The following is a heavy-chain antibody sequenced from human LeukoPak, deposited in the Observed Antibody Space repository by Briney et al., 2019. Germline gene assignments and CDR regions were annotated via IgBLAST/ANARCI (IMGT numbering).Heavy chain of an antibody. V-gene: IGHV4-34*01. J-gene: IGHJ3*02. D-gene: IGHD2-15*01. CDR1: GGSFSGYY. Sequence: SETLSLTCAVYGGSFSGYYWTWIRQSPGKGLEWIGEINHTGGTNYNPSLKSRVTISVDTSKNQFSLKLSSVTAADTAVYYCARGVVEGAFDIWGQGTMVTVPS. CDR3: ARGVVEGAFDI. CDR2: INHTGGT.